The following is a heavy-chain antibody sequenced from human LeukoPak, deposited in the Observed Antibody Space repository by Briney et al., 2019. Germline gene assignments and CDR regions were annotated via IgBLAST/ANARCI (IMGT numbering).Heavy chain of an antibody. J-gene: IGHJ3*02. CDR3: ARARLWFGELSPDAFDI. CDR2: INQDGSDR. CDR1: GFTFSSYW. Sequence: GGSLRLSCTASGFTFSSYWMTWLRQAPGKGPEWVANINQDGSDRQYVDSVKGRFTISRDNAKNSLYLQMNSLRAEDTAVYYCARARLWFGELSPDAFDIWGQGTMVTVSS. D-gene: IGHD3-10*01. V-gene: IGHV3-7*01.